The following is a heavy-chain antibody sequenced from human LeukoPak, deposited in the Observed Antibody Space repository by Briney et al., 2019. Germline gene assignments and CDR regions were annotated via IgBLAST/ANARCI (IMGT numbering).Heavy chain of an antibody. J-gene: IGHJ4*02. CDR1: GFTFSSYA. CDR3: ARGGHSSGGSRTFDY. D-gene: IGHD2-15*01. V-gene: IGHV3-30-3*01. Sequence: PGRSLRLSCAASGFTFSSYAMHWVRQAPGKGLEWVAVISYDGSNKYYAGSVKGRFTISRDNSKNTLYLQMNSLRAEDTAVYYCARGGHSSGGSRTFDYWGQGTLVTVSS. CDR2: ISYDGSNK.